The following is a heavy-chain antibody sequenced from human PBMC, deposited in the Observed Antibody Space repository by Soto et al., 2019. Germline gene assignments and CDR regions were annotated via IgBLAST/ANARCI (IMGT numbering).Heavy chain of an antibody. J-gene: IGHJ3*02. CDR3: ATPWRYDSSGPNAFDI. CDR1: GYTLTELS. V-gene: IGHV1-24*01. Sequence: GASVKVSCKVSGYTLTELSMHWVRQAPGKGLEWMGGFDPEDGETIYAQKFQGRVTMTEDTSTDTAYMELSGLRSEDTAVYYCATPWRYDSSGPNAFDIWGQGTMVTVSS. CDR2: FDPEDGET. D-gene: IGHD3-22*01.